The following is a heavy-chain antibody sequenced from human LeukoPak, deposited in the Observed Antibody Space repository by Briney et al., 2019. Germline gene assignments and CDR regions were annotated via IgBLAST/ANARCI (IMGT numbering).Heavy chain of an antibody. CDR1: GYSFTSYW. CDR3: AILPASSEVDLDY. Sequence: ESLKISCKGSGYSFTSYWIGWVRQMPGKGLEWMGIIYPGDSDTRYSPSFQGQVIISADKSLSTAYLQWSSLKASDTAMYYCAILPASSEVDLDYWGQGTLVTVSS. CDR2: IYPGDSDT. J-gene: IGHJ4*02. V-gene: IGHV5-51*01. D-gene: IGHD2-2*01.